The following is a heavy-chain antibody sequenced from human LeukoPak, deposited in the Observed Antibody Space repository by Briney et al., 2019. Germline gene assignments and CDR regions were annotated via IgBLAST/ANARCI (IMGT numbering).Heavy chain of an antibody. J-gene: IGHJ3*02. V-gene: IGHV5-51*01. CDR1: GYSFTSYW. CDR3: ARQGYSSGWYDAFDI. CDR2: IYPGDSDT. Sequence: GESLKISCKGSGYSFTSYWIGWVRQMPGKGLEWMGIIYPGDSDTRYSPSFQGQVTISADKSISTAYLQWSSLTASDTAMYYCARQGYSSGWYDAFDIWGKGTMVTVSS. D-gene: IGHD6-19*01.